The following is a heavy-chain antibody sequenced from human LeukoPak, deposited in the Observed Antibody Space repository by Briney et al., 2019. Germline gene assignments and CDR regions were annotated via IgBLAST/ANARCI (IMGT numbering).Heavy chain of an antibody. CDR2: INRDGSQK. J-gene: IGHJ6*02. CDR3: TRDLMDYDVSTGLHHYYMDV. CDR1: GFSLSGYW. Sequence: PGGSLRLSCAASGFSLSGYWMTWVRQAPGKGLEWVANINRDGSQKNHVDSVQGRFTISRDNAKNSLYLQMNTLRVEDTAVYYCTRDLMDYDVSTGLHHYYMDVWGQGTTVTVSS. V-gene: IGHV3-7*01. D-gene: IGHD3-9*01.